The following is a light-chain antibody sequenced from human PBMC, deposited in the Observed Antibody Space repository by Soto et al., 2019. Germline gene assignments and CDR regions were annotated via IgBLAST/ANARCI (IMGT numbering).Light chain of an antibody. V-gene: IGLV2-23*01. CDR2: EGS. CDR1: SSDVGSYNL. CDR3: STYAGAVA. Sequence: QSALTQPASVSGSPGQSITISCTGTSSDVGSYNLVSWYQHHPGKAPKLMIYEGSERPSGVSNRFSGSKSGNTASRTISGRQAEDEADYYCSTYAGAVAFGGGTKVTVL. J-gene: IGLJ2*01.